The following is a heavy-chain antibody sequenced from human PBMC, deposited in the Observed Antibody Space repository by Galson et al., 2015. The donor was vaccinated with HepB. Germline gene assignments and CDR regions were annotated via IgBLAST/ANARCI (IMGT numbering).Heavy chain of an antibody. CDR2: INHSGST. D-gene: IGHD3-16*01. CDR1: GGSFSGYY. V-gene: IGHV4-34*01. CDR3: ARGRRWGYYYMDV. J-gene: IGHJ6*03. Sequence: ETLSLTCAVYGGSFSGYYWSWIRQPPGKGLEWIGEINHSGSTNYNPSLKSRVTISVDTSKNQFSLKLSSVTAADTAVYYCARGRRWGYYYMDVWGKGTTVTVSS.